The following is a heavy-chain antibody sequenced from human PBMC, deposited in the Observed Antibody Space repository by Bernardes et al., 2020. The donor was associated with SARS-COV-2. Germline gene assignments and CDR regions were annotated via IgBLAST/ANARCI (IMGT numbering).Heavy chain of an antibody. J-gene: IGHJ6*02. Sequence: GGSLRLSRAASGFTFSSYGMHWVRQAPGKGLEWVAVISYDGSNKYYADSVKGRFTISRDNSKNTLYLQMNSLRAEDTAVYYCAKAGLATYYDILTGYYYPPGDYYYYYGMDVWGQGTTVTVSS. CDR3: AKAGLATYYDILTGYYYPPGDYYYYYGMDV. CDR2: ISYDGSNK. CDR1: GFTFSSYG. V-gene: IGHV3-30*18. D-gene: IGHD3-9*01.